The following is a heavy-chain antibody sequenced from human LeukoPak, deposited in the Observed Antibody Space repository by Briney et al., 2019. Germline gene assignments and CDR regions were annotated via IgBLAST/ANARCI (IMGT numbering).Heavy chain of an antibody. CDR1: GFTFSSYW. CDR2: IKQDGSEK. V-gene: IGHV3-7*01. Sequence: GGSLRLSCAASGFTFSSYWMSWVRQAPGKGLEWVANIKQDGSEKYYVDSVKGRFTISRDNAKNSLYLQMNSLRAEDTAVYYCAKDPPTPHKSWELLDWFDPWGQGTLVTVSS. CDR3: AKDPPTPHKSWELLDWFDP. D-gene: IGHD1-26*01. J-gene: IGHJ5*02.